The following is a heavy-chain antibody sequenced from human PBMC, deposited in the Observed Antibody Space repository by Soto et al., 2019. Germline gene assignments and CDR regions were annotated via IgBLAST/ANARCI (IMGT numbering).Heavy chain of an antibody. V-gene: IGHV3-73*01. CDR2: IRSKANSYAT. CDR3: GRISSHYAFDI. J-gene: IGHJ3*02. CDR1: GFTFSGSA. Sequence: GGSLRLSCAASGFTFSGSAMHWVRQASGKGLEWVGRIRSKANSYATAYAASVKGRYTISRDDSKNTAYLQINRLKTDDTAVYYCGRISSHYAFDIWGQGTMVTVSS. D-gene: IGHD3-10*01.